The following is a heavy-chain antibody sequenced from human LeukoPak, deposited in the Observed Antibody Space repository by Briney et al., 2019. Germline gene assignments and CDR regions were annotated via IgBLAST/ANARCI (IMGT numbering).Heavy chain of an antibody. CDR2: ISWDGGST. J-gene: IGHJ6*03. CDR3: AKCGGLHPNYYYMDV. Sequence: GGSLRLSCAASGFTFDDYAMHWVRQAPGKGLEWVSLISWDGGSTYYADSVKGRFTISRDNSKNSLYPQMNSLRAEDTALYYCAKCGGLHPNYYYMDVWGKGTTVTISS. CDR1: GFTFDDYA. V-gene: IGHV3-43D*03. D-gene: IGHD2-15*01.